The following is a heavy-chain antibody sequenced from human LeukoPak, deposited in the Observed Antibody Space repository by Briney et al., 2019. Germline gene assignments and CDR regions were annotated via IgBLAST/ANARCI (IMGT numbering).Heavy chain of an antibody. J-gene: IGHJ4*02. CDR2: MNPNSGNT. Sequence: GASVKVSCKASGYTFTSYDINWVRQATGQGLEWMGWMNPNSGNTGYAQKLQGRVTMTTDTSTSTAYMELRSLRSDDTAVYYCARKLESPDYWGQGTLVTVSS. D-gene: IGHD1-1*01. CDR3: ARKLESPDY. CDR1: GYTFTSYD. V-gene: IGHV1-8*01.